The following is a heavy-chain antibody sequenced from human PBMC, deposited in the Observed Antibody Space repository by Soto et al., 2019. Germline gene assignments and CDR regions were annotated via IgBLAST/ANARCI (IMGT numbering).Heavy chain of an antibody. CDR1: GFTFTRYS. V-gene: IGHV3-21*01. Sequence: GGSLRLSCAASGFTFTRYSMNWVRQAPGKGLEWVSSISSTTNYIYYADSMKGRFTVSRDNAKNSVYLEMNSLSAEDTAVYYCARESEDLTANFDYWGQGTLVTSPQ. CDR2: ISSTTNYI. CDR3: ARESEDLTANFDY. J-gene: IGHJ4*02.